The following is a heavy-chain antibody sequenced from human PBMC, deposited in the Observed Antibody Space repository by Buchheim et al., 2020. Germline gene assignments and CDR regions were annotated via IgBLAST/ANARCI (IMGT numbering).Heavy chain of an antibody. Sequence: EVQLLESGGGLVQPGGSLRLSCAASGFTFSSYAMSWVRQAPGKGLEWVSAISGSGGSTYYADSVKGRFTISRDNSKNTLYLQMNSLRAEDTAVYYCAKDIRSSGWYPDQPSLRYYYYGMDVWGQGTT. CDR3: AKDIRSSGWYPDQPSLRYYYYGMDV. CDR1: GFTFSSYA. D-gene: IGHD6-19*01. CDR2: ISGSGGST. J-gene: IGHJ6*02. V-gene: IGHV3-23*01.